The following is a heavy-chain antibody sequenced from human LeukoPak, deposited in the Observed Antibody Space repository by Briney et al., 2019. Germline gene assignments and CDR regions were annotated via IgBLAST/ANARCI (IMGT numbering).Heavy chain of an antibody. V-gene: IGHV3-23*01. D-gene: IGHD4-17*01. CDR1: GFPFSTYA. CDR3: AKDVYGDYGGLDY. CDR2: IRGSDGST. Sequence: GGALRLSCAASGFPFSTYAMSWVRQAPGKGLEGVSSIRGSDGSTYSADSVKGRFAISRDNSKNTLYLQMNSLRAEDTAVYYCAKDVYGDYGGLDYWGQGTLVTVSS. J-gene: IGHJ4*02.